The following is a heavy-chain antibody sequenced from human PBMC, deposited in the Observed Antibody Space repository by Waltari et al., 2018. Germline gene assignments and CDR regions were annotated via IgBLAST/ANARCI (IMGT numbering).Heavy chain of an antibody. V-gene: IGHV3-48*02. D-gene: IGHD3-16*02. CDR1: GFSFSSYS. Sequence: EVQLVEAGGSLVQPGGSLRLSCGASGFSFSSYSMNWVRQAPGKGLDWVSYISPTSSTIYYADSVKGRFTISRDNGKDSLHLQMNSLRDEDTAVYYCATAARRRDVGDLSWGQGTLVTVSA. CDR2: ISPTSSTI. J-gene: IGHJ4*02. CDR3: ATAARRRDVGDLS.